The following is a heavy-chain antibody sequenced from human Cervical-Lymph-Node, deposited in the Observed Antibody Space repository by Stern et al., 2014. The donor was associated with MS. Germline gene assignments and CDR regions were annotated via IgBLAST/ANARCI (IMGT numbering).Heavy chain of an antibody. J-gene: IGHJ3*01. D-gene: IGHD1-26*01. CDR1: GYTFIDYY. CDR3: AREGADNDAFDV. V-gene: IGHV1-46*03. Sequence: QMQLVQSGAEVKKPGASVTVSCRTSGYTFIDYYIHWVRQAPGQGLEWMGIINLSDGATTYAQKFQGRVTMTRDTSTNTAYMQRGSLTSEDTAVFFCAREGADNDAFDVWGQGTMVTVSS. CDR2: INLSDGAT.